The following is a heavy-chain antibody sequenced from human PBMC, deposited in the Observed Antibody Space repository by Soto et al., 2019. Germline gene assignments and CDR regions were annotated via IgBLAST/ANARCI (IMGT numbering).Heavy chain of an antibody. D-gene: IGHD3-10*01. CDR1: GYTFTAYY. J-gene: IGHJ4*02. CDR2: INPNGGGT. CDR3: ARAVHTMIQGVRFRVDQ. V-gene: IGHV1-2*02. Sequence: QVQLVQSGAEMKKPGASVKVSCEASGYTFTAYYIHWVRQAPGQGLEWMGWINPNGGGTKYAQKFQGRVTMTRDTSINTAYMELTRLTSDDTAVYYCARAVHTMIQGVRFRVDQWGQGTLDTVSS.